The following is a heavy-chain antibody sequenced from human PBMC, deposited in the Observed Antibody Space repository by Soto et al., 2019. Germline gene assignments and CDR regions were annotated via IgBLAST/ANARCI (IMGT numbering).Heavy chain of an antibody. Sequence: ASVKVSCKASGGTFSSYAISWVRQAPGQGLEWMGGIIPIFGTANYAQKFQGRVTITADESTSTAYMELSSLRSEDTAVYYCARDSSSGGWYRTGFDYWGQGTLVTVSS. J-gene: IGHJ4*02. CDR1: GGTFSSYA. CDR3: ARDSSSGGWYRTGFDY. D-gene: IGHD6-19*01. CDR2: IIPIFGTA. V-gene: IGHV1-69*01.